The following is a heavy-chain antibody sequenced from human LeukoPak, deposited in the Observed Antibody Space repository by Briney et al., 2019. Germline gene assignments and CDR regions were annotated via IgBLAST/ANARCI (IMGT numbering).Heavy chain of an antibody. V-gene: IGHV4-38-2*02. CDR2: IYHTGST. CDR3: ATYDNTGYYFAY. J-gene: IGHJ4*02. CDR1: GYSTSSGYY. D-gene: IGHD3-22*01. Sequence: PSETLSLTCTVSGYSTSSGYYWGWIRQPPGKGLEWIGSIYHTGSTYRNASLESRVSISVDTSKNQFSLKLSSMTAADTALYYCATYDNTGYYFAYWGQGSLVTVSS.